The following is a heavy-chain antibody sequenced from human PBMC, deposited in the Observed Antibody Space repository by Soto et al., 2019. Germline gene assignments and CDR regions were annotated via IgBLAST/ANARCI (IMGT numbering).Heavy chain of an antibody. CDR1: GGSISSDGYY. J-gene: IGHJ4*02. Sequence: SETLSLTCTVSGGSISSDGYYWSWIRQHPGKGLEWIGYIYYSGSTYYNPSLKSRVTISVDTSKNQFSLKLSSVTAADTAVYYCARAGYYDSSGYYPFDYWGQGTLLTVSS. CDR3: ARAGYYDSSGYYPFDY. CDR2: IYYSGST. D-gene: IGHD3-22*01. V-gene: IGHV4-31*03.